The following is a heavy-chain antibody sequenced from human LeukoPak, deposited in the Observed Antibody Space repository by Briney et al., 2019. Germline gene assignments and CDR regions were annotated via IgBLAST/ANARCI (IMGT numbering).Heavy chain of an antibody. CDR3: ARAAISRDCSGGSCYSAYFDY. J-gene: IGHJ4*02. D-gene: IGHD2-15*01. V-gene: IGHV1-3*01. CDR2: INAGNGNT. CDR1: GYTFTIYA. Sequence: EASVKVSCKASGYTFTIYAMHWVRQAPGQRLEWMGWINAGNGNTKYSQKFQGRVTITRDTSASTAYMELSSLRSEDTAVYYCARAAISRDCSGGSCYSAYFDYWGQGTLVTVSS.